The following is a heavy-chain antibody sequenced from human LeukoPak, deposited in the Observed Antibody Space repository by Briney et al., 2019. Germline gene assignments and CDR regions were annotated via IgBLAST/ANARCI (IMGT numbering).Heavy chain of an antibody. V-gene: IGHV5-51*01. D-gene: IGHD3-10*01. Sequence: GESLQISCKGSGSSFPTYWIAWVRQMPGKGLEWMGIIYPDDSESRYSPSFQGQVTISADKSISTAYLQWSSLKASDTAMYYCARSEVTYYFGSGSFYGAFDIWGQGTMVTVSS. J-gene: IGHJ3*02. CDR1: GSSFPTYW. CDR2: IYPDDSES. CDR3: ARSEVTYYFGSGSFYGAFDI.